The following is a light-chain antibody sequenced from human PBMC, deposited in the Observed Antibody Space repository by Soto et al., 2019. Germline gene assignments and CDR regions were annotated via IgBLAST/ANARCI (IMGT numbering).Light chain of an antibody. Sequence: EMVLTQSPATLSLSPGERATLSCRASQSVSSSYLAWYQQKPGQAPRLLIYGASSRATGIPARFSGSGSGTEFTLTISSLQSEDFAVYYCQQYGSSPFTFGPGTKVDIK. V-gene: IGKV3-20*01. J-gene: IGKJ3*01. CDR3: QQYGSSPFT. CDR1: QSVSSSY. CDR2: GAS.